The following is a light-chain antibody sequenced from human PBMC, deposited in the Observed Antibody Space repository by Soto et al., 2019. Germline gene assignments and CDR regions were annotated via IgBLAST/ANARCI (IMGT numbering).Light chain of an antibody. Sequence: DIQVNQSPSTLSASVGDRVTITCRASQSISTWLAWFQQKPGKAPKVLISKASTLESGVPTRFSGDGSGTEFTRTISRLQTDDSATYYCQQFGAGAPWTFGQGTKVEIK. V-gene: IGKV1-5*03. CDR2: KAS. J-gene: IGKJ1*01. CDR3: QQFGAGAPWT. CDR1: QSISTW.